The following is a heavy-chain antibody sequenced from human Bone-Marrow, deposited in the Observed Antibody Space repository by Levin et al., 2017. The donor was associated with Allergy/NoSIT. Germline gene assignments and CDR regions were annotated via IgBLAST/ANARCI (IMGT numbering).Heavy chain of an antibody. J-gene: IGHJ4*02. CDR1: GFSLSTSGVG. CDR2: IYWDDDK. CDR3: AYSRTYGDSTPHFDY. D-gene: IGHD4-17*01. V-gene: IGHV2-5*02. Sequence: SGPTLVKPTQTLTLTCTFSGFSLSTSGVGVGWIRQPPGKALEWLALIYWDDDKRYSPSLKTRLTITKDISKNQVVLTMTNMDPVDTATYYCAYSRTYGDSTPHFDYWGQGSLVTVSS.